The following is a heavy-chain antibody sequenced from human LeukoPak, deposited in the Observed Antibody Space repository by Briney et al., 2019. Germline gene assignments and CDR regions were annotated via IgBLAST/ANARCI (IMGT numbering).Heavy chain of an antibody. J-gene: IGHJ5*02. D-gene: IGHD4-17*01. CDR3: ARYASADYGDYNWFDP. Sequence: PGGSLRLSCAASGFTFSSYSMNWVRQAPGKGLEWVSSISSSSSYIYYADSVKGRFTISRDNAKNSLYLQMNSLRAEDTAVYYCARYASADYGDYNWFDPWGQGTLVTVSS. CDR1: GFTFSSYS. CDR2: ISSSSSYI. V-gene: IGHV3-21*01.